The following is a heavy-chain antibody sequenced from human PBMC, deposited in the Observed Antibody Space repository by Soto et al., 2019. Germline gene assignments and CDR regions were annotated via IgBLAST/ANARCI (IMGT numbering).Heavy chain of an antibody. V-gene: IGHV4-59*01. Sequence: SETLSLTCTVSGGSISSYYWSWIRQPPGKGLEWIGYIYYSGSTNYNPSLKSRVTISVDTSKNQFSLKLSSVTAADTAVYYCARSDYGDYLVFDPWGQGTLVTVSS. CDR2: IYYSGST. CDR1: GGSISSYY. CDR3: ARSDYGDYLVFDP. J-gene: IGHJ5*02. D-gene: IGHD4-17*01.